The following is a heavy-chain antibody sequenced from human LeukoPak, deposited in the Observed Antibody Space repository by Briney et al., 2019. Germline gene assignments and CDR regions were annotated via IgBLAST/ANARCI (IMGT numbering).Heavy chain of an antibody. CDR3: AKDADDYVSYFDY. J-gene: IGHJ4*02. Sequence: GGSLRLSCAASGLTVSSNYMSWVRQAPGKGLEWVSVIYSGDNTYYADSVKGRFTISRDNSKNTLYLQMNSLRAEDTAVYYCAKDADDYVSYFDYWGQGTLVTVSS. CDR2: IYSGDNT. V-gene: IGHV3-66*01. D-gene: IGHD4-17*01. CDR1: GLTVSSNY.